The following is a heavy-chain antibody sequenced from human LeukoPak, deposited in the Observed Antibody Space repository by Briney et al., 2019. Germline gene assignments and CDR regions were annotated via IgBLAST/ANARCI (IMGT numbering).Heavy chain of an antibody. CDR1: GSIFNSYW. D-gene: IGHD2-2*01. CDR2: IYPGDSDT. V-gene: IGHV5-51*01. CDR3: ATSHPYCSSTSCNQDAFDI. J-gene: IGHJ3*02. Sequence: GASLQISCKGSGSIFNSYWIGLVRPLPGKGLEWMGIIYPGDSDTKYSPFFQGQVTMSADKSTSTAYLQWSSLKASDTAMYYSATSHPYCSSTSCNQDAFDIWGQGTMVTVSS.